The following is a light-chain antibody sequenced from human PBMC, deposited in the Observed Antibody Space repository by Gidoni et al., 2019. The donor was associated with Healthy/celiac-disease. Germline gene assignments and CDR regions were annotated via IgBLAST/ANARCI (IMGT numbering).Light chain of an antibody. CDR2: KAS. CDR3: QQYHSYST. Sequence: DIQMTQSPSTLSASVGDRVTITCRASQSISSWLAWYQQQPGKAPKLLIYKASSLESGVPSRFRGRGSGPEFTLTISSLQPDDFATYYCQQYHSYSTFGQGTKVEIK. V-gene: IGKV1-5*03. CDR1: QSISSW. J-gene: IGKJ1*01.